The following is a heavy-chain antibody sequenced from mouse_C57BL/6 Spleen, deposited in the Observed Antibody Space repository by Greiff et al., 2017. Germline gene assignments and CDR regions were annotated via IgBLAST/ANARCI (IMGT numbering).Heavy chain of an antibody. CDR3: ARGYSNYGYFDY. V-gene: IGHV5-4*03. CDR1: GFTFSSYA. D-gene: IGHD2-5*01. CDR2: ISDGGSYT. J-gene: IGHJ2*01. Sequence: DVKLVESGGGLVKPGGSLKLSCAASGFTFSSYAMSWVRQTPEKRLEWVATISDGGSYTYYPDNVKGRFTISRDNAKNNLYLQMSHLKSEDTAMYYCARGYSNYGYFDYWGQGTTLTVSS.